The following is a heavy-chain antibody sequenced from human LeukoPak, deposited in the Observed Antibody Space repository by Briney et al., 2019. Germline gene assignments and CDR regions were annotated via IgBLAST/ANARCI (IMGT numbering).Heavy chain of an antibody. J-gene: IGHJ6*02. Sequence: GGSLRLSCAASGFTFSGSAMHWVRQAPGKGLEWVANIKQDGSEKYYVDSVKGRFTISRDNAKNSLYLQMNSLRAEDTAVYYCARPTMNRKNPFYYYYYGMDVWGQGTTVTVSS. CDR3: ARPTMNRKNPFYYYYYGMDV. D-gene: IGHD1/OR15-1a*01. CDR2: IKQDGSEK. V-gene: IGHV3-7*01. CDR1: GFTFSGSA.